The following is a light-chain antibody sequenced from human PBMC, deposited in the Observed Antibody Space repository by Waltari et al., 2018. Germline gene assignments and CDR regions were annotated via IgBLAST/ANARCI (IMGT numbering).Light chain of an antibody. J-gene: IGKJ1*01. CDR1: QSVSRT. V-gene: IGKV3-20*01. CDR3: QKYWTLPAT. CDR2: DAS. Sequence: EIVFTQSPGTLSLSPGERATLSCRASQSVSRTLAWYQQKPGQAPRLLIYDASSRATGIPDRFSSSGSGTDFSLTISRLEPEDFAVYYCQKYWTLPATFGQGTKVEIK.